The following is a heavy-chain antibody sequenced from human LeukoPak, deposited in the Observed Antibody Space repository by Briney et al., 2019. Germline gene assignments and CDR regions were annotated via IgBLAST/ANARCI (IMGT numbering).Heavy chain of an antibody. D-gene: IGHD2-2*01. Sequence: GGSLRLSCAASGFTFSDYYMSWIRQAPGKGLEWVSYISSSGSTIYYADSVKGRFTISRDNAKNSLYLQMNSLRAEDAAVYYCASTGGVVPAIYFDYWGQGTLVTVSS. CDR2: ISSSGSTI. V-gene: IGHV3-11*01. CDR1: GFTFSDYY. CDR3: ASTGGVVPAIYFDY. J-gene: IGHJ4*02.